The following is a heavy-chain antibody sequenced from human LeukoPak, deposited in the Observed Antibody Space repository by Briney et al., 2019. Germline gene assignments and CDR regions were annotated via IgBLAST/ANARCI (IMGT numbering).Heavy chain of an antibody. J-gene: IGHJ1*01. CDR1: GFTFSSYE. Sequence: GGSLRLSCAASGFTFSSYEMNWVRQAPGKGLEWVSYISSSGGTIYYADSVKGRFTISRDNAKNSLYLQMNSLRDEDTAVYYCARGDNYGASECFQHWGQGTLVTVSS. CDR2: ISSSGGTI. CDR3: ARGDNYGASECFQH. V-gene: IGHV3-48*03. D-gene: IGHD4-17*01.